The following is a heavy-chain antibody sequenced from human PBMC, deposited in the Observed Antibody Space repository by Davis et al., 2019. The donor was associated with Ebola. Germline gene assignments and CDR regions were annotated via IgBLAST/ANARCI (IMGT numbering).Heavy chain of an antibody. Sequence: ASVKVSCKASGGTFSSYAISWVRQAPGQGLEWMGWINTNTGNPMYAQAFTGRFVFSLDTSINTPYLQISSLKAEDTAVYYCARSTKTQDAFDIWGQGKMVTVSS. CDR1: GGTFSSYA. J-gene: IGHJ3*02. CDR3: ARSTKTQDAFDI. D-gene: IGHD2-8*01. CDR2: INTNTGNP. V-gene: IGHV7-4-1*02.